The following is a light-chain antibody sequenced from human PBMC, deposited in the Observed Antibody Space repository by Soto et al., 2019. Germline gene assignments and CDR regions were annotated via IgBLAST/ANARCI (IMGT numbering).Light chain of an antibody. CDR2: EVG. J-gene: IGLJ1*01. Sequence: QSVLTQPASVSGSLGQSITISCTGSNSDVGGHNYVSWYQQHPGKAPKLMIYEVGIRPSGVSTRFSGSKSGNTASLTISGLQAEDEADYYCSSYTSTILYVFGTGTKLT. V-gene: IGLV2-14*01. CDR3: SSYTSTILYV. CDR1: NSDVGGHNY.